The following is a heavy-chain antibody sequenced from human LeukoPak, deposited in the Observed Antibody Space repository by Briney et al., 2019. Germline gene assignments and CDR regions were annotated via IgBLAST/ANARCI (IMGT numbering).Heavy chain of an antibody. V-gene: IGHV4-34*01. D-gene: IGHD3-22*01. CDR3: ARGLRPRYYNSSGYFDY. J-gene: IGHJ4*02. CDR1: VESFSDHY. CDR2: INHSGST. Sequence: PSETLSLTCAVYVESFSDHYWTWIRQPPGKGLEWIGEINHSGSTNYNPSLKSRVTISVDTSKNQFSLKLSSVTAADTAVYYCARGLRPRYYNSSGYFDYWGQGTLVTVSS.